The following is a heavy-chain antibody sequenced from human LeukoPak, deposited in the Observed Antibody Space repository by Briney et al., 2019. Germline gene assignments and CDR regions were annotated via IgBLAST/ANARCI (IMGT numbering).Heavy chain of an antibody. Sequence: GASVRVSCKASGYTFTSYGISWVRQAPGQGLEWMGWISAYNGNTNYAQKLQGRVTMTTDTSTSTAYMELRSLRSDDTAVYYCARGYCSGGSCDGGDYWGQGTLVTVSS. CDR3: ARGYCSGGSCDGGDY. D-gene: IGHD2-15*01. CDR1: GYTFTSYG. V-gene: IGHV1-18*01. CDR2: ISAYNGNT. J-gene: IGHJ4*02.